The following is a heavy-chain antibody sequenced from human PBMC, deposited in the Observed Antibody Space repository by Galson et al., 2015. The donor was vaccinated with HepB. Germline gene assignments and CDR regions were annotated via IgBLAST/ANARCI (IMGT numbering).Heavy chain of an antibody. J-gene: IGHJ4*02. CDR2: ISGSGGGT. D-gene: IGHD7-27*01. Sequence: SLRLSCAASGFTFSSYAMGWVRQAPGKGLEWVSAISGSGGGTYYADSAKGRFTISRDASKNTLYLQMNSLRAEDTAVYYCAKDRSGDSALDYWGQGTLVTVSS. V-gene: IGHV3-23*01. CDR1: GFTFSSYA. CDR3: AKDRSGDSALDY.